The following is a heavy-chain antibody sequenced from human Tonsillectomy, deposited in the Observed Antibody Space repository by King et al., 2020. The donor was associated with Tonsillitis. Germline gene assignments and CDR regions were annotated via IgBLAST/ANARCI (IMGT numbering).Heavy chain of an antibody. J-gene: IGHJ4*02. V-gene: IGHV3-30*18. CDR3: AKDFLPYYGVPTFDY. CDR1: GFTFSSYG. Sequence: VQLVESGGGVVQPGRSLRLSCAASGFTFSSYGMHWVRQAPGKGLEWVAIISYDGSNKYYADSVKGRFTISRDNSKNTLYLQMNSLRAEDTAVYYCAKDFLPYYGVPTFDYWGQGTLVTVSS. D-gene: IGHD4-17*01. CDR2: ISYDGSNK.